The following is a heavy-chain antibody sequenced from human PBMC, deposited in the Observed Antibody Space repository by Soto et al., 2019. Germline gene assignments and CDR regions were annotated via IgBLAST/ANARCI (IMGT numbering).Heavy chain of an antibody. V-gene: IGHV3-23*01. CDR1: GFTFSSYA. CDR2: ISGSGGST. J-gene: IGHJ4*02. Sequence: GGSLRLSCAVSGFTFSSYAMSWVRQAPGKGLEWVSAISGSGGSTYYADSVKGRFTISGDNSKNTLYLQMSGLRAEETAVYYGAKFRGPMAVFDYWGPGTLVSVSS. CDR3: AKFRGPMAVFDY. D-gene: IGHD3-10*01.